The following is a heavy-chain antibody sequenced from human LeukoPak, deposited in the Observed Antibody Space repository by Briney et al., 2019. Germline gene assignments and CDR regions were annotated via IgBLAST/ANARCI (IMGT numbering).Heavy chain of an antibody. CDR1: GGSISSGGYS. D-gene: IGHD2-15*01. CDR3: ASLYCSGGSCHDY. V-gene: IGHV4-30-2*01. CDR2: IYHSGST. J-gene: IGHJ4*02. Sequence: SETLSLTCAVPGGSISSGGYSWSWIRQPPGKGLEWIGYIYHSGSTYYNPSLKSRVTISVDRSKNQFSLKLSSVTAADTAVYYCASLYCSGGSCHDYWGQGTLVTVSS.